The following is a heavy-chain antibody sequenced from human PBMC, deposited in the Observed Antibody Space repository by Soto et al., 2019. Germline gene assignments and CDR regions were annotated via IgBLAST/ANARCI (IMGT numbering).Heavy chain of an antibody. V-gene: IGHV1-69*02. CDR1: GGTFSSYT. CDR2: IIPILGIA. J-gene: IGHJ4*02. CDR3: TGARGAVAGTDY. D-gene: IGHD6-19*01. Sequence: QVQLVQSGAEVKKPGSSVKVSCKASGGTFSSYTISWVRQAPGQGLEWMGRIIPILGIANYAQKFQGRVTITADKSTSTAYMELSSLRSEDTAVYYCTGARGAVAGTDYWGQGPLVTVSS.